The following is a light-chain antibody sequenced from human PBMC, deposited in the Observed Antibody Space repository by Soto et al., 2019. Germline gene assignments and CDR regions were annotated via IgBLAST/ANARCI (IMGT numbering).Light chain of an antibody. CDR1: SSDVGSYNL. V-gene: IGLV2-23*03. CDR2: EGS. CDR3: CSYAGSSTFAFV. J-gene: IGLJ2*01. Sequence: QSVLTQPASVSGSPGQSITISCTGTSSDVGSYNLVSWYQQHPGKAPKLMIYEGSKRPSGVSNRFSGSKSGNTASLTISGLQAEDEADYYCCSYAGSSTFAFVFGGGTKLTVL.